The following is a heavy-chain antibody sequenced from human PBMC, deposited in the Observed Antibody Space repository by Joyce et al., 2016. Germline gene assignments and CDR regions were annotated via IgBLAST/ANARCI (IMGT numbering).Heavy chain of an antibody. CDR3: ARGPMPPYAFDV. V-gene: IGHV1-2*06. D-gene: IGHD2-2*01. CDR2: IKPDTGDK. J-gene: IGHJ3*01. CDR1: GYSFSESY. Sequence: QVNLVQSGAEVKKPGASVKVSCKASGYSFSESYFHWVRHVPGQGIQWMGRIKPDTGDKIYAQKFQGRVTLTRETFISTVYMEVSRLRSDDTAVYFCARGPMPPYAFDVWGQGTLVTVST.